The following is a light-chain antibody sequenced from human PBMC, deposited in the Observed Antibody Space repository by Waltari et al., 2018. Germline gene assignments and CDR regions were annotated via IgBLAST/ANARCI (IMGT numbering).Light chain of an antibody. V-gene: IGLV2-23*01. CDR2: DDN. Sequence: QSALTQPASVSGSPGQSITISCTGTSSAVENYNLVSWYQQYPGKAPKVMIYDDNRRPSGVSDRFSGSKSGNTASLTISGVQAEDEADYYCCSYAGSYTWVFGGGTKLTVL. CDR1: SSAVENYNL. CDR3: CSYAGSYTWV. J-gene: IGLJ3*02.